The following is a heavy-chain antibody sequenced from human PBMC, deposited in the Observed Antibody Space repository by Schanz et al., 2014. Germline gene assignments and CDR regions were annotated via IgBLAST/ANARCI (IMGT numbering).Heavy chain of an antibody. J-gene: IGHJ4*02. CDR3: ARAHGNNWYGKGLDY. CDR1: GFTFSSYG. CDR2: IWYDGSTK. D-gene: IGHD1-1*01. V-gene: IGHV3-33*01. Sequence: QVQLVESGGGVVQFGRSLRLSCVASGFTFSSYGRHWVRQAPGKGLEWVAVIWYDGSTKYYADSVKGRFTISRDNSKNTLYLQMNSLRADDTAVYFCARAHGNNWYGKGLDYWGQGTQVTVSS.